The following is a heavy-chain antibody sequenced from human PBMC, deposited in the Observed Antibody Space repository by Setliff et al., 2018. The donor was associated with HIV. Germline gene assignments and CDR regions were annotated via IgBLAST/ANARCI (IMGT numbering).Heavy chain of an antibody. CDR2: ISYDGNNK. Sequence: GGSLRLSCAASGFTFSSYAMHWARQAPGKGLEWVAVISYDGNNKYYVDSVKGRLTISRDNSKNTLYLQMNSLRHEDTAVYYCAREVAADGTYFDYWGQGALVTVSS. CDR1: GFTFSSYA. CDR3: AREVAADGTYFDY. D-gene: IGHD6-13*01. V-gene: IGHV3-30*04. J-gene: IGHJ4*01.